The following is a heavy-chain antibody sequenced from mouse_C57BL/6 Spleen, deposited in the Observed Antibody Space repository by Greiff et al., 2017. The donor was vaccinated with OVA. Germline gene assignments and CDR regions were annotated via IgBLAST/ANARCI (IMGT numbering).Heavy chain of an antibody. CDR2: INPSSGYT. CDR1: GYTFTSYT. V-gene: IGHV1-4*01. J-gene: IGHJ1*03. Sequence: QVQLQQSGAELARPGASVKMSCKASGYTFTSYTMHWVKQRPGPGLELIGYINPSSGYTKYNQKFKDKATLTADKSSSTAYMQLSSLTSEDSAVYYCARTEIHGNYGYFDVWGTGTTVTVSS. CDR3: ARTEIHGNYGYFDV. D-gene: IGHD2-1*01.